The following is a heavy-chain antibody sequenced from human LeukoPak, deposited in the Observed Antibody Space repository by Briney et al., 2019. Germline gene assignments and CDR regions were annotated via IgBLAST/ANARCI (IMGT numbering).Heavy chain of an antibody. Sequence: SVKVSCKASGGTFSSYAISWVRQAPGQGLEWMGRIIPILGIANYAQKFQGRVTITADKSTSTAYMELSSLRSEDTAVYYCARVGEGVVVPAAIPWGQGTLVTVSS. D-gene: IGHD2-2*01. J-gene: IGHJ5*02. CDR1: GGTFSSYA. CDR3: ARVGEGVVVPAAIP. V-gene: IGHV1-69*04. CDR2: IIPILGIA.